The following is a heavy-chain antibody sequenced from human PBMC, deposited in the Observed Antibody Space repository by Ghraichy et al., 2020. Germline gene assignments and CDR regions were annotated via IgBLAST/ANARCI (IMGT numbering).Heavy chain of an antibody. D-gene: IGHD3-3*01. Sequence: GGSLRLSCAASGFSFSTYGMSWVRQAPGKGLEWVSAISGNGASTYYADSVKGRLSISRDDSKNTLYLQMNSLRAEDTAVYYCAKGSGYYDFWSAEPIDHWGQGTLVTVSS. V-gene: IGHV3-23*01. CDR3: AKGSGYYDFWSAEPIDH. CDR2: ISGNGAST. CDR1: GFSFSTYG. J-gene: IGHJ4*02.